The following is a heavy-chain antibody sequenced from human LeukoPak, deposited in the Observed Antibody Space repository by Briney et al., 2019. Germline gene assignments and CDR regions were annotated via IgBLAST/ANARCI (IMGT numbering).Heavy chain of an antibody. CDR3: ARVPRNRGYVVILYYFDY. CDR1: GGSISSSSYY. CDR2: IYYSGST. V-gene: IGHV4-39*07. J-gene: IGHJ4*02. Sequence: SETLSLTCTVSGGSISSSSYYWGWIRQPPGKGLEWIGSIYYSGSTYYNPSLKSRVTISVDTSKNQFSLKLSSVTAADTAVYYCARVPRNRGYVVILYYFDYWGQGTLVTVSS. D-gene: IGHD3-22*01.